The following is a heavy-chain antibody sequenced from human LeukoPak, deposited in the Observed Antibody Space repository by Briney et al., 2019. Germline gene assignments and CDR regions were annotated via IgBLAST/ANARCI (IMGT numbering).Heavy chain of an antibody. D-gene: IGHD3-16*02. CDR1: GFTFSSYA. CDR2: ISGSGGST. Sequence: GGSLRLSCAASGFTFSSYAMSWVRQAPGKGLEWVSAISGSGGSTHYADSVKGRFTISRDNSKNTLYLQMNSLRAEDTAVYCCAKSPDYDYVWGSYRYFDYWGQGTLVTVSS. J-gene: IGHJ4*02. CDR3: AKSPDYDYVWGSYRYFDY. V-gene: IGHV3-23*01.